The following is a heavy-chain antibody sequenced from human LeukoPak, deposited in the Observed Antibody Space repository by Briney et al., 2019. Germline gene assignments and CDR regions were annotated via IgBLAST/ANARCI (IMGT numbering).Heavy chain of an antibody. CDR2: ISYDGSNK. CDR3: AKDRRSSSYYFDY. V-gene: IGHV3-30*18. Sequence: GGYLRRSCAASGFTCSSYGMHWVRQAPGKGLEWVAVISYDGSNKYYADSVKGRFTIARDNSKNTLYLQMNSLRAEDTAVYYCAKDRRSSSYYFDYWGQGTLVTVSS. J-gene: IGHJ4*02. D-gene: IGHD6-6*01. CDR1: GFTCSSYG.